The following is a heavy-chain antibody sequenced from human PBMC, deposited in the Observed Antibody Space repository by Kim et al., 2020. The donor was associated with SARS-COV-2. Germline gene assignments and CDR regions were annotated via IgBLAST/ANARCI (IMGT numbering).Heavy chain of an antibody. Sequence: GGSLRLSCAASGFTFSSHWMHWVRQAPGKGLVWVSRINTDESTTSYADSVKGRFTISRDNAKNTLYLQMNSLRAEDTAVYYCARSSYYYDNWRQGTLVTVSS. CDR1: GFTFSSHW. D-gene: IGHD3-22*01. CDR3: ARSSYYYDN. J-gene: IGHJ4*02. V-gene: IGHV3-74*01. CDR2: INTDESTT.